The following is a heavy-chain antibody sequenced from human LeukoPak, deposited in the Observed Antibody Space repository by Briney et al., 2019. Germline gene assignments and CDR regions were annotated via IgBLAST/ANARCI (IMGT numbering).Heavy chain of an antibody. J-gene: IGHJ4*02. V-gene: IGHV3-23*01. Sequence: PGGSLRLSCAASGFTFSSYAMSWVRQAPGKGLEWVSAISGSGGSTYYADSVKGRFTISRDNSKNTLYLQMNSLRAEDTAVYYCAKDRPRFLEWLGSVKGNWGQGTLVTVSS. CDR2: ISGSGGST. CDR1: GFTFSSYA. CDR3: AKDRPRFLEWLGSVKGN. D-gene: IGHD3-3*01.